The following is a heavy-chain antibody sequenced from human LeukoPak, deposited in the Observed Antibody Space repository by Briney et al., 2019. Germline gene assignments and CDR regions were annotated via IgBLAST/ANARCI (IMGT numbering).Heavy chain of an antibody. CDR3: ARGLRGMVAPIDY. D-gene: IGHD2-15*01. J-gene: IGHJ4*02. CDR1: GGSFSGYY. Sequence: SETLSLTCAVYGGSFSGYYWSWIRQPPGKGLEWIGEINHSGSTNYNPSLKSRVTISVDTSKNQFSLKLSSVTAADTAVYYCARGLRGMVAPIDYWGQGTLVTVSS. V-gene: IGHV4-34*01. CDR2: INHSGST.